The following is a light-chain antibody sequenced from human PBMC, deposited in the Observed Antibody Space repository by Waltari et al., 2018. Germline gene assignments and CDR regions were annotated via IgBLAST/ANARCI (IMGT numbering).Light chain of an antibody. CDR3: QQSYSYPRT. Sequence: AIRLTQSPSSFSASTGDRVTIACRASQGISTNLAWYQQQPGKAPKLLIYGASTLDSGVPSRFSGSGSGTDFTLTISSLQSEDFGSYYCQQSYSYPRTFGQGTKVEIK. CDR2: GAS. V-gene: IGKV1-8*01. CDR1: QGISTN. J-gene: IGKJ1*01.